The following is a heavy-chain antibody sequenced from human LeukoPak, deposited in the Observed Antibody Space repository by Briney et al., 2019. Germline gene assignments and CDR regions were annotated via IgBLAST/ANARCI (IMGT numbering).Heavy chain of an antibody. V-gene: IGHV1-2*02. CDR3: ARDEYSNSWSPPEYFDL. CDR1: GYTFTGYF. CDR2: INPNNGGT. Sequence: ASVKVSCKASGYTFTGYFIHWVRQAPGQGLEWMGWINPNNGGTKYAQKFQDRVTMTRDTSISTAYMELSRLRSDDTAVYYCARDEYSNSWSPPEYFDLWGRGTLVTVSS. J-gene: IGHJ2*01. D-gene: IGHD6-13*01.